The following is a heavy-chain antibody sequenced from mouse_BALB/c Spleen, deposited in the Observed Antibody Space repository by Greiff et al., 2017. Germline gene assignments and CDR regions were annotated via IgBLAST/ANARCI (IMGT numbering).Heavy chain of an antibody. CDR3: ARYGYDGAMDY. Sequence: VQLQQSGPELVKPGASVKMSCKASGYTFTSYVMHWVKQKPGQGLEWIGYINPYNDGTKYNEKFKGTATLTSDKSSSTAYMELSSLTSEDSAVYYCARYGYDGAMDYWGQGTSVTVSS. CDR1: GYTFTSYV. J-gene: IGHJ4*01. D-gene: IGHD2-2*01. V-gene: IGHV1-14*01. CDR2: INPYNDGT.